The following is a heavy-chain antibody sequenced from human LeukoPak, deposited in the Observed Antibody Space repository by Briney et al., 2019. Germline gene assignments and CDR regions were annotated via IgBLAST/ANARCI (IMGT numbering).Heavy chain of an antibody. CDR3: ASVAGGDYVFDY. D-gene: IGHD4-17*01. J-gene: IGHJ4*02. V-gene: IGHV4-61*02. CDR1: GGSISSGSYF. CDR2: IFASGST. Sequence: SETLSLTCTVSGGSISSGSYFWSWIRQPAGKGLEWIGRIFASGSTNYNPSLKSRVTISVDTSKNQFSLKLSSVTAADTAVYYCASVAGGDYVFDYWGQGTLVTVSS.